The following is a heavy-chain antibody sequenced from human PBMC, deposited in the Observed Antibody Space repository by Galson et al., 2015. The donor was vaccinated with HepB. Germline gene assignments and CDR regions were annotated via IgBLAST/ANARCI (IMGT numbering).Heavy chain of an antibody. Sequence: SVKVSCKASGYTFTSYAMHWVRQAPGQKLEWMGWINAGNGNTKYSQKFQDRVTITRDTSASTAYMELSSLRSEDTAVYYCARGRGGSYYSGYWGQGTLVTVSS. V-gene: IGHV1-3*01. CDR2: INAGNGNT. CDR3: ARGRGGSYYSGY. CDR1: GYTFTSYA. D-gene: IGHD2-15*01. J-gene: IGHJ4*02.